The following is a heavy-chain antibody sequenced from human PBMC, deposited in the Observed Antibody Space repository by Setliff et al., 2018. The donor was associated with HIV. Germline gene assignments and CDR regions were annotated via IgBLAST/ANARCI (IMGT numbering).Heavy chain of an antibody. Sequence: PSETLSLTCTVSGGSISSGTSYWSWIRQHPGKGLEWIGYISYSGSTNYNPSLRSRITISVDKSKNHLSLELTSVTAADTAVYYCARIVGGGSSWYDVFDIWGQGTMVTVSS. CDR2: ISYSGST. CDR1: GGSISSGTSY. V-gene: IGHV4-31*03. CDR3: ARIVGGGSSWYDVFDI. D-gene: IGHD6-13*01. J-gene: IGHJ3*02.